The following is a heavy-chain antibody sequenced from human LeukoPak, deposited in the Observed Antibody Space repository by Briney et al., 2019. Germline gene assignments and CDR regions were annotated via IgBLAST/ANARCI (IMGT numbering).Heavy chain of an antibody. V-gene: IGHV1-2*02. CDR1: GYTFTGYY. Sequence: GASVKVSCKASGYTFTGYYMHWVRQAPGQGLEWMGWINPNSGGTNYAQKFQGRVTMTRDTSMSTVYMELSSLRSEDTAVYYCARGSESPSSDVLVVAATALDSWGQGTLVAVSS. CDR2: INPNSGGT. J-gene: IGHJ4*02. CDR3: ARGSESPSSDVLVVAATALDS. D-gene: IGHD2-15*01.